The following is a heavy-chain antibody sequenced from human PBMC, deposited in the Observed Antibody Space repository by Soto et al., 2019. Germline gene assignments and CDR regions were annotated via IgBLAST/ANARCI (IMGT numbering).Heavy chain of an antibody. Sequence: QVQLVQSGAEVKKPGASVKVSCKASGYSFSSYAISWVRQAPGQGLEWMGWISAHNGKTNNPQKLQGRGPITTDTSTSTAYMELRSLRSDDTAVYYCARVDTAMVTASYWGQGTLVTVSS. J-gene: IGHJ4*02. CDR1: GYSFSSYA. V-gene: IGHV1-18*01. D-gene: IGHD5-18*01. CDR3: ARVDTAMVTASY. CDR2: ISAHNGKT.